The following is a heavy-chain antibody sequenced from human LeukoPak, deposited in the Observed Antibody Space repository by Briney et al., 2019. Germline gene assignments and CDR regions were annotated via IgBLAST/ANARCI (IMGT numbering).Heavy chain of an antibody. CDR3: AKDINWNDGFDY. Sequence: GGSLRLSCAASGFTFSSYAMSWVRQAPGKGLEWVSAISGSGGSTYYADSVKGRFTISRDNSKNTLYLQMNSLRAENTAVYYCAKDINWNDGFDYWGQGTLVTVSS. J-gene: IGHJ4*02. D-gene: IGHD1-1*01. CDR1: GFTFSSYA. CDR2: ISGSGGST. V-gene: IGHV3-23*01.